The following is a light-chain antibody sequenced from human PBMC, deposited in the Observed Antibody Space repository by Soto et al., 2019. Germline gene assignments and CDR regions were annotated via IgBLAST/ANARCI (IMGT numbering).Light chain of an antibody. CDR3: LQYDSHSWT. J-gene: IGKJ1*01. CDR1: RSISDW. V-gene: IGKV1-5*01. CDR2: DAS. Sequence: DIQMTQSPSTLSASVGDRVTITCRASRSISDWVAWYQQKPGKAPQLLIFDASTLKSGVPSRFSGSGSGTQFTLTISSLQPDDVATYYCLQYDSHSWTFGQGTKVDI.